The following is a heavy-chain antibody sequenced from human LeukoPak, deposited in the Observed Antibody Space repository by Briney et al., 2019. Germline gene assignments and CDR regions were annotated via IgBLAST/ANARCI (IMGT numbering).Heavy chain of an antibody. CDR2: SSGRGGST. CDR3: AKGNWAVAGYNWFDP. V-gene: IGHV3-23*01. D-gene: IGHD6-19*01. CDR1: GFPFSSYA. Sequence: GGSLSLSYAASGFPFSSYAMSWARQAPGRGLECVSASSGRGGSTYYADSVKGRFTISRDNSKNTLYLQMNSLRAEDTAVYYCAKGNWAVAGYNWFDPWGQGTLVTVSS. J-gene: IGHJ5*02.